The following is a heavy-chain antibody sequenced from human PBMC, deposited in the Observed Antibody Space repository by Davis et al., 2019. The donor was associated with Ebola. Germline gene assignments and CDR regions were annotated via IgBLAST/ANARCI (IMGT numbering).Heavy chain of an antibody. CDR2: ISGSGGST. CDR1: GFTFSSYA. Sequence: GGSLRLSCAASGFTFSSYAMSWVRQAPGKGLEWVAAISGSGGSTYYADSVKGRFTISRDNSKNTLYLQMNSLRAEDTAVYYCANLDYGNNSGFDSWGQGTLVTVSS. J-gene: IGHJ4*02. CDR3: ANLDYGNNSGFDS. D-gene: IGHD4-23*01. V-gene: IGHV3-23*01.